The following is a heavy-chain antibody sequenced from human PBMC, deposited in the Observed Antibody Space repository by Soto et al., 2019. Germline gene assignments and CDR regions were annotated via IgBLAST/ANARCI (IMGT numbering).Heavy chain of an antibody. CDR3: AGGNYFGDY. J-gene: IGHJ4*02. V-gene: IGHV3-30*03. D-gene: IGHD1-26*01. Sequence: QVQLVESGGGVVQPGRSMRLSCAASGFTFSSYGMHWIRQTPGKGLEWVAVISFDGSKKYYANSVKGRFTITRDNSKNTLYLQMNSLRAEDTAVYYCAGGNYFGDYWGQGTLVTVSA. CDR1: GFTFSSYG. CDR2: ISFDGSKK.